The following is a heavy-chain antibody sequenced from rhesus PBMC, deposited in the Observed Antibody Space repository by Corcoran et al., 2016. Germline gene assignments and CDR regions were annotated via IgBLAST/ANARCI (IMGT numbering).Heavy chain of an antibody. J-gene: IGHJ3*01. CDR1: GIYITTSGTG. V-gene: IGHV2-95*01. D-gene: IGHD6-13*01. Sequence: VTLKESGPALVKPTQTLTLTCTFSGIYITTSGTGVVWIRQPPWKALEWLVSIYWNYRKYYSTSMKSRLAISKDTSKNQVVLTLANMDPVDTGTDFCARITRGYTNWSDAFDFWGQGLRVTVSS. CDR3: ARITRGYTNWSDAFDF. CDR2: IYWNYRK.